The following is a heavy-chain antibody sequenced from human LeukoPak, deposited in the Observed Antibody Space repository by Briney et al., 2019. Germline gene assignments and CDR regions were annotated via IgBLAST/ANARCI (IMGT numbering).Heavy chain of an antibody. CDR3: AKDRFCCGYTGWQFDY. D-gene: IGHD3-3*01. CDR1: GFTFGNYA. J-gene: IGHJ4*02. V-gene: IGHV3-23*01. Sequence: HPGGSLRLSCAASGFTFGNYAMSWVRQAPGKGLEWVSAITGSGGSTNYADSVKGRFTISRDNSKNTLYLQMQSLRAEDTAVYYCAKDRFCCGYTGWQFDYWGQGSLVTVSS. CDR2: ITGSGGST.